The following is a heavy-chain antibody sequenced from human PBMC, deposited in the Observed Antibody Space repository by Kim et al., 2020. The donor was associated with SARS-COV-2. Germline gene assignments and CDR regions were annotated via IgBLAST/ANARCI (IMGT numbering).Heavy chain of an antibody. J-gene: IGHJ4*02. Sequence: NSGKGTFNNAQDKSENTLYLQMNSLRAEDTAVYYCAKQSSSGWYNFDYWGQGTLVTVSS. V-gene: IGHV3-66*04. D-gene: IGHD6-19*01. CDR3: AKQSSSGWYNFDY.